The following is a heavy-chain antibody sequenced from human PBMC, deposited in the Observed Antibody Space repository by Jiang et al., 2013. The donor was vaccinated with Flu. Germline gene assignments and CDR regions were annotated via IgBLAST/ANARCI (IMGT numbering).Heavy chain of an antibody. D-gene: IGHD3-22*01. Sequence: QLVESGAEVKKPGASVKVSCKASGYTFTSYYMHWVRQAPGQGLEWMGIINPSGGSTSYAQKFQGRVTMTRDTSTSTVYMELSSLRSEDTAVYYCASGGMDPYYYDSSGYYLDYWGQGTLVTVSS. CDR3: ASGGMDPYYYDSSGYYLDY. CDR2: INPSGGST. V-gene: IGHV1-46*01. CDR1: GYTFTSYY. J-gene: IGHJ4*02.